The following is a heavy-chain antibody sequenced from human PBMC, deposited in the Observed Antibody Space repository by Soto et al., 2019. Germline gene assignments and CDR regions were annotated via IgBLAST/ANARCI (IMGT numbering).Heavy chain of an antibody. CDR1: GYTFTSYG. Sequence: ASVKISSNSSGYTFTSYGIRWVLQAPGQGLEWMGWISAYNGKTNHAQKLQGRVTMTTDTSTSTAYMELRSLRSDDTAVYYCARVVGGSHGSDYWGQGTLVTVSS. J-gene: IGHJ4*02. D-gene: IGHD1-26*01. V-gene: IGHV1-18*04. CDR2: ISAYNGKT. CDR3: ARVVGGSHGSDY.